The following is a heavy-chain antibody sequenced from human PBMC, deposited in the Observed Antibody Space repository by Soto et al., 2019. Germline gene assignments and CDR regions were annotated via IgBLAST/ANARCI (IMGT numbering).Heavy chain of an antibody. CDR2: IYYSGST. D-gene: IGHD3-10*01. CDR3: ARVTMVRGVPDNWFDP. J-gene: IGHJ5*02. CDR1: GGSISSYY. Sequence: SETLSLTCTVSGGSISSYYWSWIRQPPGKGLEWIGYIYYSGSTNYNPSLKSRVTISVDTSKNQFSLKLSSVTAADTAVYYCARVTMVRGVPDNWFDPWGQGTLVTVSS. V-gene: IGHV4-59*01.